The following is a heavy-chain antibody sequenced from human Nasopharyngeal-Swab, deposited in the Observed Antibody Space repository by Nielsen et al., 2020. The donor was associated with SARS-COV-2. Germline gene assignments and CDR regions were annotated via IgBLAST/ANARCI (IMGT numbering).Heavy chain of an antibody. CDR2: IMDDGSHK. J-gene: IGHJ4*02. Sequence: GESLKISCVASGFTFSSYWMSWVRQAPGKGLEWVGNIMDDGSHKGYVDSVRGRFIISRDNSKNLLFLQMNDLSDEDTAMYYCARDIPGGTSDFVVWGQGTLVTVSS. D-gene: IGHD4-23*01. V-gene: IGHV3-7*01. CDR1: GFTFSSYW. CDR3: ARDIPGGTSDFVV.